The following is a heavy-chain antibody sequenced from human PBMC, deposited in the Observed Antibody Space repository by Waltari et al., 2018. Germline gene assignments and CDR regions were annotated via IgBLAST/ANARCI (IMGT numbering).Heavy chain of an antibody. D-gene: IGHD2-2*01. V-gene: IGHV4-34*01. CDR3: ARFQSIVVVPAAIEDAFDI. CDR2: INHSGST. CDR1: GGSFSGYY. J-gene: IGHJ3*02. Sequence: QVQLQQWGAGLLKPSETLSLTCAVYGGSFSGYYWSWIRQPPGKGLEWIGEINHSGSTNYNPSLKSRVTISVDTSKNQFSLKLSSVTAADTAVYYCARFQSIVVVPAAIEDAFDIWGQGTMVTVSS.